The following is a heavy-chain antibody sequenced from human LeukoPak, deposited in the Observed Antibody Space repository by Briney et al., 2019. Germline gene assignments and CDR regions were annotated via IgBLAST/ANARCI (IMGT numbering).Heavy chain of an antibody. CDR2: ISGSGGST. V-gene: IGHV3-23*01. D-gene: IGHD3-9*01. Sequence: GGSLRLSCAAPGLTLSAYAVTWVRQAPGKGLEWVSAISGSGGSTYYADSVKGRFTISRDNSKNTLYLQMNSLRAEDTAVYYCAKVTNRARWLDWGQGTLVTVSS. CDR1: GLTLSAYA. CDR3: AKVTNRARWLD. J-gene: IGHJ4*02.